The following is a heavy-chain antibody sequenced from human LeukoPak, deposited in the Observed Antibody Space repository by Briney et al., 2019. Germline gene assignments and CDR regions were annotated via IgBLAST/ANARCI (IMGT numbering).Heavy chain of an antibody. CDR3: ARAPYYDFWSGYGIWFDP. CDR1: GGSISSGGYY. D-gene: IGHD3-3*01. CDR2: IYYSGST. J-gene: IGHJ5*02. Sequence: SETLSLTCTVSGGSISSGGYYWSWIRQHPGKGLEWIGYIYYSGSTYYNPSLKSRVTISVDMSKNQFSLKLSSVTAADTAVYYCARAPYYDFWSGYGIWFDPWGQGTLVTVSS. V-gene: IGHV4-31*03.